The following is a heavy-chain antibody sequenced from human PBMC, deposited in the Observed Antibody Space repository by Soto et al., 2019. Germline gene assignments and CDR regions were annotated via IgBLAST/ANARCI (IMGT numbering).Heavy chain of an antibody. CDR2: IYPGYSET. V-gene: IGHV5-51*01. D-gene: IGHD4-17*01. Sequence: RPLHEKSLVWMGIIYPGYSETRYSPSFQGQVTISADKSISTAYLQWSSLKASDTAMYYCARHLLDLYGDYNVSQGMDIWGQGTTDTVSS. CDR3: ARHLLDLYGDYNVSQGMDI. J-gene: IGHJ6*01.